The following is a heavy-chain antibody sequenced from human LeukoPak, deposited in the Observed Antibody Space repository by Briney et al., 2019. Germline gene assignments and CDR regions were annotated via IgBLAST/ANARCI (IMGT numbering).Heavy chain of an antibody. CDR1: GFTFSSYA. J-gene: IGHJ4*02. D-gene: IGHD4-17*01. Sequence: GGSLRLSCAASGFTFSSYAMHWVRQAPGKGLEWVAVISYDGSNKYYADSVKGRFTISRDNSKNTLYLQMNSLRAEDTAVYYCARAQHPYDDYVLDYWGQGTLVTVSS. CDR3: ARAQHPYDDYVLDY. V-gene: IGHV3-30*04. CDR2: ISYDGSNK.